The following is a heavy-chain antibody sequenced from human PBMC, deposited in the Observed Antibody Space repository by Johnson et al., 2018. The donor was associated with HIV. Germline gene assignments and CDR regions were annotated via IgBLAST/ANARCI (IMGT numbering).Heavy chain of an antibody. D-gene: IGHD6-19*01. V-gene: IGHV3-33*01. Sequence: QVQLVESGGGLVQPGGSLRLSCAASGFTFSSYGMHWVRQAPGKGLEWVAVIYYDGSNKYYADSMKGRFTISRDNYQNTLYLQMNSLKTEDTAVYYCTTASRGGWIWGQGTMVTVSS. CDR1: GFTFSSYG. CDR3: TTASRGGWI. CDR2: IYYDGSNK. J-gene: IGHJ3*02.